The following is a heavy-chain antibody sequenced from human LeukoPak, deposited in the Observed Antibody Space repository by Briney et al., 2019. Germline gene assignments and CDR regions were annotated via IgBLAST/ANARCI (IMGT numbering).Heavy chain of an antibody. V-gene: IGHV1-69*01. CDR2: IIPLFGTA. CDR1: GGTFSSYG. Sequence: GSSVKVSCKASGGTFSSYGISWVRQAPGQGLEWMGGIIPLFGTANYAQKFQGRVTITANESTSTAYMELSSLRSEDTAVYYCARDRIPSTSWRSAGSTVWSWGQGTLVTVSS. D-gene: IGHD2-2*01. J-gene: IGHJ4*02. CDR3: ARDRIPSTSWRSAGSTVWS.